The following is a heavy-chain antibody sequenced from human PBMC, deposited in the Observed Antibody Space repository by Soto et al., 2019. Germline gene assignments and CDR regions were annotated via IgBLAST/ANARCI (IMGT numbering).Heavy chain of an antibody. D-gene: IGHD3-10*01. V-gene: IGHV3-30-3*01. CDR2: ISYDGSNK. CDR3: ARSGYYYGSALDY. Sequence: QVQLVESGGGVVQPGRSLRLFCAASGFTFSSYAMHWVRQAPGKGLEWVAVISYDGSNKYYADSVKGRFTISRDNSKNTLYLQMNSLRAEDTAVYYCARSGYYYGSALDYWGQGTLVTVSS. CDR1: GFTFSSYA. J-gene: IGHJ4*02.